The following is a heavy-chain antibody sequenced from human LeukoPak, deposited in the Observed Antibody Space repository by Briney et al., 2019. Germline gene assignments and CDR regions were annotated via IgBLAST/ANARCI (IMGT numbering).Heavy chain of an antibody. V-gene: IGHV1-46*01. CDR2: INPSGGST. J-gene: IGHJ4*02. D-gene: IGHD3-22*01. CDR3: ARDLAHSGYYRLPSDY. CDR1: GYTFTSYG. Sequence: ASVKVSCKASGYTFTSYGISWVRQAPGQGLEWMGIINPSGGSTSYAQKFQGRVTMTRDMSTSTVYMELSSLRSEDTAVYYCARDLAHSGYYRLPSDYWGQGTLVSVSS.